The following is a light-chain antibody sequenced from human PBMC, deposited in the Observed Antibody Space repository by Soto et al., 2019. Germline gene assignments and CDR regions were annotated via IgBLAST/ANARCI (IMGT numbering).Light chain of an antibody. CDR1: QDITND. CDR2: EAS. CDR3: QQYDNVPLT. J-gene: IGKJ4*01. V-gene: IGKV1-33*01. Sequence: DIQMTQSPSSLSASVGDRVTITCQASQDITNDLNWYQQKPGKAPKVLIYEASNLETGDPSRFSGSGSGTDFTFTISSLQPEDIATYFCQQYDNVPLTFGGGTKVEI.